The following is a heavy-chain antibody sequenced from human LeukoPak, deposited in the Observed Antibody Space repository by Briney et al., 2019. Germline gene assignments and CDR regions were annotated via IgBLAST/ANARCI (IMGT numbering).Heavy chain of an antibody. CDR2: INERGSST. J-gene: IGHJ4*02. D-gene: IGHD5-12*01. V-gene: IGHV3-74*01. Sequence: GGSLRLSCAASGFTFSNSWLHWVRQAPGKGLVWVSRINERGSSTSYADSVRGRFTISRDNAKNTLYLQMNNLRADDTAVYYCAGGRLVATSKPFAFDYWGQGTLVTVSS. CDR1: GFTFSNSW. CDR3: AGGRLVATSKPFAFDY.